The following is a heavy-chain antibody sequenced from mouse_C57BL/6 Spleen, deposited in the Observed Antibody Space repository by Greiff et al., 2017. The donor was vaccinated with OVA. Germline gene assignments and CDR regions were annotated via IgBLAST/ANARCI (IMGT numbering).Heavy chain of an antibody. V-gene: IGHV1-26*01. CDR3: ARGDYDDFAY. Sequence: VQLQQSGPELVKPGASVKISCKASGYTFTDYYMNWVKQSHGKSLEWIGDINPNNGGTSYNQKFKGKATLTVDKSSSTAYMELRSLTSEDSAVYYCARGDYDDFAYWGQGTLVTVSA. D-gene: IGHD2-4*01. J-gene: IGHJ3*01. CDR1: GYTFTDYY. CDR2: INPNNGGT.